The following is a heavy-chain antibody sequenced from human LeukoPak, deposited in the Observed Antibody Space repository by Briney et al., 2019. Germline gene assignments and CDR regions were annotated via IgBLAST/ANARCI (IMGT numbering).Heavy chain of an antibody. D-gene: IGHD6-13*01. J-gene: IGHJ4*02. CDR3: ARDYSSSWYFDP. CDR2: IIPIFGTA. CDR1: GGTFSSYA. V-gene: IGHV1-69*06. Sequence: ASVKVSCKASGGTFSSYAISWVRQAPGQGLEWMGWIIPIFGTANYAQKFQGRVTITADKSTSTAYMELSSLRSEDTAVYYCARDYSSSWYFDPWGQGTLVTVSS.